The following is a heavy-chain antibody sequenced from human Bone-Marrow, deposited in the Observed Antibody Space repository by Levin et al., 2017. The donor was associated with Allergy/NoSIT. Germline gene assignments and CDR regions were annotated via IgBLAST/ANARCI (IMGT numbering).Heavy chain of an antibody. CDR2: ISVYNGDT. V-gene: IGHV1-18*01. Sequence: GESLKISCRASGYTFTSFGISWVRQAPGQGLEWMGGISVYNGDTKYAENFQGRVTMTTDTSTTTAYMELRSLRSDDTAIYYCARDHSHFTLVQGISGYYYYLDVWGKGTTVTVSS. CDR3: ARDHSHFTLVQGISGYYYYLDV. CDR1: GYTFTSFG. J-gene: IGHJ6*03. D-gene: IGHD3-10*01.